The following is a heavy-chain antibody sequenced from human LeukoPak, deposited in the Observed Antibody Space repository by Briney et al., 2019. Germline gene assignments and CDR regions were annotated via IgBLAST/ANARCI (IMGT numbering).Heavy chain of an antibody. J-gene: IGHJ4*02. CDR2: ISWNSGSM. V-gene: IGHV3-9*01. D-gene: IGHD6-13*01. Sequence: GRSLGLSCAASGLTFDDYAMHWVRQAPGKGLEWVSGISWNSGSMGYADSVKGRFTISRDNAKNSLYLQMNSLRAEDTALYYCAKGDRYSSSFDYWGQGTLVTVSS. CDR3: AKGDRYSSSFDY. CDR1: GLTFDDYA.